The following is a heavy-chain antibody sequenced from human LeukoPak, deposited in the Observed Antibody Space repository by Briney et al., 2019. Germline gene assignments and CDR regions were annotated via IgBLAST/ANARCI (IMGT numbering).Heavy chain of an antibody. CDR1: GFTFSSYT. V-gene: IGHV3-21*01. Sequence: PGGSLRLSCAASGFTFSSYTMNWVRQAPGKGLEWVSSISSSSSYIYYADSVKGRFTISRDNAKNSLYLQMNSLRAEDTAVYYCARVATIFGVAASRGAFDIWGQGTMVTVSS. D-gene: IGHD3-3*01. CDR2: ISSSSSYI. J-gene: IGHJ3*02. CDR3: ARVATIFGVAASRGAFDI.